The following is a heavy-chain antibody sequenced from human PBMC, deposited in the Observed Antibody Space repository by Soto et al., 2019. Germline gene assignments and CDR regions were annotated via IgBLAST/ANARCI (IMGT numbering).Heavy chain of an antibody. Sequence: SETLSLTCTVSGVSINSGDHFWSWLRPPPGKGLEWMGYIYYTGSTYYNPSLNRRITMSVDMSKNQFSLRLTSVTAADTALYFCARAEFNSVWFPFDSWGQGAPVTVS. V-gene: IGHV4-30-4*01. D-gene: IGHD6-19*01. J-gene: IGHJ4*02. CDR2: IYYTGST. CDR3: ARAEFNSVWFPFDS. CDR1: GVSINSGDHF.